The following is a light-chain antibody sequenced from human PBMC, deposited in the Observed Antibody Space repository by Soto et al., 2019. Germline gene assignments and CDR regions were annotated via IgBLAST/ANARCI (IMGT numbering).Light chain of an antibody. CDR3: QQYASSPFT. J-gene: IGKJ2*01. Sequence: EIVLTQSPGTLPLSPGERATLSCRASQSVSSNYLVWYQQKPGQAPRPLIYGASSRATGIPDRFSGSGSGTDXTXTISRLEPEDFAVYYCQQYASSPFTFGQGTKLEIK. CDR2: GAS. V-gene: IGKV3-20*01. CDR1: QSVSSNY.